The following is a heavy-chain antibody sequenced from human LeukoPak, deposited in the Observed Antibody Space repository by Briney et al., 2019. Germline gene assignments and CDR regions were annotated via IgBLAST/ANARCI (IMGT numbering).Heavy chain of an antibody. CDR2: ISGSGAGT. V-gene: IGHV3-23*01. CDR1: GFTFSTYA. D-gene: IGHD2-15*01. J-gene: IGHJ4*02. CDR3: AKGVVAATSYYFDY. Sequence: GGSLRLSCATSGFTFSTYAMSWVRQAPGKGLERVSAISGSGAGTFFADSVKGRFTISRDNSKNTLYLQMNSLRAEDTGIYYCAKGVVAATSYYFDYWGQGTLVTVSS.